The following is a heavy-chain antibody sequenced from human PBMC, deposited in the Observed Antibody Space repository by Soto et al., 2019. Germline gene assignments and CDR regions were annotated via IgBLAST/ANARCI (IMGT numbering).Heavy chain of an antibody. CDR1: GFTFSNFG. V-gene: IGHV3-30*18. CDR2: ISYDGRSE. D-gene: IGHD2-15*01. J-gene: IGHJ6*02. CDR3: AKDLDVVMVLSATRGLDV. Sequence: QVQLVESGGGMIQPGKSLRLSCAASGFTFSNFGMHWVRQAPGKGLEWVAGISYDGRSESYVDSVRGRFTLSRDNSKNTLSLQMISLRPEDTGVYYCAKDLDVVMVLSATRGLDVWGQGTTVTVSS.